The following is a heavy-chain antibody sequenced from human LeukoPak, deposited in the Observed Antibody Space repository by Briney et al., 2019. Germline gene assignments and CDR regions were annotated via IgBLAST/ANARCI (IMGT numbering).Heavy chain of an antibody. J-gene: IGHJ3*02. CDR2: IKSKTDGGTT. D-gene: IGHD2-2*01. V-gene: IGHV3-15*01. Sequence: GGSLRLSCVASGFTFSNAWMSWVRQAPGKGLEWVGRIKSKTDGGTTDYAAPVKGRFTISRDDSKNTLYLQMNSLKTEDTAVYYCTTDDVVVPAALREAFDIWGQGTMVTVSS. CDR1: GFTFSNAW. CDR3: TTDDVVVPAALREAFDI.